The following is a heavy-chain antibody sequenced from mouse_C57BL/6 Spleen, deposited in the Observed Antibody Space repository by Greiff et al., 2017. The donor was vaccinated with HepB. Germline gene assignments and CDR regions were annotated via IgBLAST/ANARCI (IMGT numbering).Heavy chain of an antibody. D-gene: IGHD2-5*01. J-gene: IGHJ3*01. Sequence: QVQLKQPGAELVKPGASVKLSCKASGYTFTSYWMHWVKQRPGQGLEWIGMIHPNSGSTNYNEKFKSKATLTVDKSSSTAYMQLSSLTSEDSAVYYCARNSNPWFAYWGQGTLVTVSA. CDR2: IHPNSGST. CDR3: ARNSNPWFAY. CDR1: GYTFTSYW. V-gene: IGHV1-64*01.